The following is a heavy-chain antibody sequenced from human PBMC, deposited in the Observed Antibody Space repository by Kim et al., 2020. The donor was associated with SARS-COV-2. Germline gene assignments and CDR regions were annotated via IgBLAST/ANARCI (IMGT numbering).Heavy chain of an antibody. Sequence: YADSVKDRFTISRDNSKNTVSLQMNNLRDEDTAIYYCAKGTGYSSSWYLHYWGQGTLVTVSS. J-gene: IGHJ4*02. CDR3: AKGTGYSSSWYLHY. V-gene: IGHV3-30*02. D-gene: IGHD6-13*01.